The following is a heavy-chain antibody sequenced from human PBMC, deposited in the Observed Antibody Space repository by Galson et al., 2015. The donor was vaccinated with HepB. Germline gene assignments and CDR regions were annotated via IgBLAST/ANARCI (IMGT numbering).Heavy chain of an antibody. CDR2: TYYRSKWYN. D-gene: IGHD6-19*01. Sequence: CAISGDSVSSNSAAWNWIRQSPSRGLEWLGRTYYRSKWYNDYAVSVKSRITINPDTSKNQFSLQLNSVTPEDTAVYYCASSRGIAVAGDYYYYGMDVWGQGTTVTVSS. CDR3: ASSRGIAVAGDYYYYGMDV. CDR1: GDSVSSNSAA. J-gene: IGHJ6*02. V-gene: IGHV6-1*01.